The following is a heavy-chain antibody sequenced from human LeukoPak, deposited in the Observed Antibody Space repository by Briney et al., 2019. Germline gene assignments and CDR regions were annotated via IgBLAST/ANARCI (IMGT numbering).Heavy chain of an antibody. D-gene: IGHD3-22*01. Sequence: GESLKISCKGSGYSFTSYWIGWVRQMPGKGLEWMGIIYPGDSDTGYSPSFQGQVTISADKSISTAYLQWSSLKASDTAMYYCARPTTYYYDSSGYSPYYFDYWGQGTLVTVSS. J-gene: IGHJ4*02. V-gene: IGHV5-51*01. CDR1: GYSFTSYW. CDR2: IYPGDSDT. CDR3: ARPTTYYYDSSGYSPYYFDY.